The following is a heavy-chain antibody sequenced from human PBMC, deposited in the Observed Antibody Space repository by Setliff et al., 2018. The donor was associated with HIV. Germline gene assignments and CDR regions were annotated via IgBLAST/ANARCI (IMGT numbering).Heavy chain of an antibody. V-gene: IGHV1-24*01. CDR3: ATRSAAAGSGPGAFDI. CDR2: FDPEDGET. CDR1: GYTLTELS. J-gene: IGHJ3*02. D-gene: IGHD6-13*01. Sequence: ASVKVSCKVSGYTLTELSRHWVRQAPGKGLGWMGGFDPEDGETIYAQKFQGRVTMTEDTSTDTAYMELSSLRSEDTAVYYCATRSAAAGSGPGAFDIWGQGTMVTVS.